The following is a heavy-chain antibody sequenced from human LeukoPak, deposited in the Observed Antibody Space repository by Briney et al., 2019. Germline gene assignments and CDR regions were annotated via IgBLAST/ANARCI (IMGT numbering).Heavy chain of an antibody. CDR2: ISSSSDYK. J-gene: IGHJ1*01. CDR3: ARQGLYDSSDFWTFQH. Sequence: GGSLRLSCAASGFSFSDYYMSWIRQTPEEGLDWLSYISSSSDYKNYADSLKGRFTISRDNAKNSVYLQMNSLRAEDTAVYYCARQGLYDSSDFWTFQHWGQGTLVTVSS. CDR1: GFSFSDYY. D-gene: IGHD3/OR15-3a*01. V-gene: IGHV3-11*06.